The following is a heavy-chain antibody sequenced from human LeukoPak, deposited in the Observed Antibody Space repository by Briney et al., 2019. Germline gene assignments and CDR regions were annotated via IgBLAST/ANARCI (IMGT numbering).Heavy chain of an antibody. CDR2: INPSGGST. CDR1: GYTFTSYA. V-gene: IGHV1-46*01. Sequence: GASVKVSCKASGYTFTSYAMHWVRQAPGQGLEWMGIINPSGGSTSYAQKFQGRVTMTRDTSTSTVYMELSSLRSEDTAVYYCAKDGVWFGELWARPPSYFDYWGQGTLVTVSS. D-gene: IGHD3-10*01. CDR3: AKDGVWFGELWARPPSYFDY. J-gene: IGHJ4*02.